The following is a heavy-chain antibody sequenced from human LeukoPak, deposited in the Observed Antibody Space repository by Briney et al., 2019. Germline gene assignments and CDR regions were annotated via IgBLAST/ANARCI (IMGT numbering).Heavy chain of an antibody. CDR1: GFTFSDYA. Sequence: GGSLRLSCAASGFTFSDYAMTWVRQAPGKGLEWVSTINSGGAINYADSVKGRFTISRDNPKNTLYLQMNSLRAEDTAVCYCAKRGSYSSSFTSTFDYWGQGTLVTVSS. CDR2: INSGGAI. CDR3: AKRGSYSSSFTSTFDY. D-gene: IGHD6-6*01. V-gene: IGHV3-23*01. J-gene: IGHJ4*02.